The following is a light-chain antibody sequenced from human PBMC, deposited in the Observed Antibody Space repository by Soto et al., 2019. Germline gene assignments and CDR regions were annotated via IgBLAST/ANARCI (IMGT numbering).Light chain of an antibody. J-gene: IGKJ1*01. Sequence: EIVLTQSPATLSVSPGERVTLSCRASQSVDINLAWYQQKPGQAPRLLIYGASTRATDMPGRFRGSGAGAEFTLTISSLQSEDSAVSYCQQYRGWPRTFGQGTKVEIK. CDR2: GAS. CDR3: QQYRGWPRT. CDR1: QSVDIN. V-gene: IGKV3D-15*01.